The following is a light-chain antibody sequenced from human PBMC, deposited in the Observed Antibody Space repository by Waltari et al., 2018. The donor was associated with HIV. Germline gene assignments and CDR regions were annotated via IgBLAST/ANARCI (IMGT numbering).Light chain of an antibody. Sequence: QSVLTQPPSASGTPGQMVTISCSGGSSYIGRNTVDWYQQVPGMAPKRLSYSNDQRPSGIPDRVSGSKSGTSASLAVSGLQSEDEADYYCAAWDDSLNVWVFGGGTKLTVL. CDR2: SND. CDR1: SSYIGRNT. V-gene: IGLV1-44*01. J-gene: IGLJ3*02. CDR3: AAWDDSLNVWV.